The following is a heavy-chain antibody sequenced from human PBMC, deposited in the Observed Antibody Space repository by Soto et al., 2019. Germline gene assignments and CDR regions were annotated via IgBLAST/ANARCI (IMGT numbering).Heavy chain of an antibody. CDR3: GRAATDRADARNYFDP. CDR2: MNPNSGNT. CDR1: GYTFTSYD. J-gene: IGHJ4*02. Sequence: ASVKVSCKASGYTFTSYDINWVRQATGQGLEWMGWMNPNSGNTGYAQKFQGRVTMTRNTSISTAYMELSSLRSEDTAVYYCGRAATDRADARNYFDPWGRGTLVPLSS. V-gene: IGHV1-8*01.